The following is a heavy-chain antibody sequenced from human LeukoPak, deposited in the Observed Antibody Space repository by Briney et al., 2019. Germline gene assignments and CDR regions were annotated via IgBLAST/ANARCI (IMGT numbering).Heavy chain of an antibody. CDR2: ITRNSGSI. CDR3: AKSPKDSGYYEPIDY. J-gene: IGHJ4*02. CDR1: GFTFDDYA. Sequence: GRSLRLSCAASGFTFDDYAMHWVRQAPGKGLEWVSGITRNSGSIAYADSVKGRFTISRDNAKNSLYLQMNSLRAEDTALYYCAKSPKDSGYYEPIDYWGQGTLVTVSS. D-gene: IGHD3-22*01. V-gene: IGHV3-9*01.